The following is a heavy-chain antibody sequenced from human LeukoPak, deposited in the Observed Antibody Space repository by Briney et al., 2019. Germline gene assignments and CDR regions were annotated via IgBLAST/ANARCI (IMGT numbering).Heavy chain of an antibody. CDR3: AKTLYDFWSGQGAFDI. CDR2: ISGSGGST. CDR1: GFTFSSYA. J-gene: IGHJ3*02. D-gene: IGHD3-3*01. V-gene: IGHV3-23*01. Sequence: QPGGSLRLSCAASGFTFSSYAMSWVRQAPGKGLEWVSAISGSGGSTYYADSVKGRFTISRDNSKNTLYLQMNSLRAEDTAVYYCAKTLYDFWSGQGAFDIWGQGTMATVSS.